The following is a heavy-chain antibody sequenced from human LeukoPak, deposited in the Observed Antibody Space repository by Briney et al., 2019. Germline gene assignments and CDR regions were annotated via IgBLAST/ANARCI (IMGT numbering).Heavy chain of an antibody. J-gene: IGHJ4*02. D-gene: IGHD6-19*01. CDR3: AVAGTSNFDY. CDR1: GYTFTRYD. V-gene: IGHV1-8*03. Sequence: ASVMVSCKASGYTFTRYDINWVRQATGQGLEWMGWMNPNSGNTGYAQKFQGRVTITRNTSISTAYMELSSLRSEDTAVYYCAVAGTSNFDYWGQGTLVTVSS. CDR2: MNPNSGNT.